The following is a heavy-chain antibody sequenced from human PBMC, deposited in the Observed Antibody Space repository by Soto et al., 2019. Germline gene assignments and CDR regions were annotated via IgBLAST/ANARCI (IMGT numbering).Heavy chain of an antibody. Sequence: QVQLVESGGGVVQPGRSLRLSCAASGFTFSSYAMHWVRQAPGKGLEWVAVISYDGSNKYYADSVKGRFTISRDNSKNTLYLQMNSLRAEDTAVYYCARHWQLVPVGLVGYWGQGTLVTVSS. D-gene: IGHD6-6*01. V-gene: IGHV3-30-3*01. CDR3: ARHWQLVPVGLVGY. CDR1: GFTFSSYA. J-gene: IGHJ4*02. CDR2: ISYDGSNK.